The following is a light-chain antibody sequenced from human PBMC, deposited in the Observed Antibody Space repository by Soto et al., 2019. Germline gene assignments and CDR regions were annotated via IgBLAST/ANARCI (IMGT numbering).Light chain of an antibody. CDR3: CSYTLNINAHLI. CDR1: SSDVGGYNF. J-gene: IGLJ2*01. CDR2: GVT. Sequence: QSVLTQPASVSGSPGQSITISCTGTSSDVGGYNFVSWYQHHPDKAPKLIIYGVTNRPSGVSNRFSGSKSGNTASLTISGLQAEDDAHYYCCSYTLNINAHLIFGGGTKLTVL. V-gene: IGLV2-14*01.